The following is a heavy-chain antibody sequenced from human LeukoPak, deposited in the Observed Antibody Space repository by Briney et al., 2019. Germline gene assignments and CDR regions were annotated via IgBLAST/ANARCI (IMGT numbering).Heavy chain of an antibody. CDR3: ARGLVYSYGYSMGRYFDY. V-gene: IGHV4-38-2*02. Sequence: SETLSLTCTVSGYSISSGYYWGWIRQPPGKGLEWIGSIYHSGRTFYNPSLKSRVTISVDTSKNQFSLKLSSVTAADTAVYYCARGLVYSYGYSMGRYFDYWGQGTLVTVSS. J-gene: IGHJ4*02. CDR1: GYSISSGYY. CDR2: IYHSGRT. D-gene: IGHD5-18*01.